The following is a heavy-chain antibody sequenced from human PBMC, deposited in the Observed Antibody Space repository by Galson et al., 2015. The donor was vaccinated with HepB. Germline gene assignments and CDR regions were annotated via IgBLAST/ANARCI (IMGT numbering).Heavy chain of an antibody. V-gene: IGHV6-1*01. CDR1: GDSVSSNSAA. D-gene: IGHD6-19*01. CDR3: ARSPIRTSGWYYYYYYYMDV. J-gene: IGHJ6*03. Sequence: CAISGDSVSSNSAAWNWIRQSPSRGLEWLGRTYYRSKWYNDYAVSVKSRITINPDTSKNQFSLQLNSVTPEDTAVYYCARSPIRTSGWYYYYYYYMDVWGKGTTVTVSS. CDR2: TYYRSKWYN.